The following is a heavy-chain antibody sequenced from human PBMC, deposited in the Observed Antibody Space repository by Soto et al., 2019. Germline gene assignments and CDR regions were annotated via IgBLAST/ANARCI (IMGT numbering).Heavy chain of an antibody. CDR1: GDSVSSNSAA. J-gene: IGHJ3*02. Sequence: SQTLSLTCAISGDSVSSNSAAWNWIRQSPSRGLEWLGRTYYRSKWYNDYAVSVKSRITINPDTSKNQFSLQLNSVTPEDTAVYYCASVIAVAGSRAPNDAFDIWGQGTMVTVS. V-gene: IGHV6-1*01. D-gene: IGHD6-19*01. CDR3: ASVIAVAGSRAPNDAFDI. CDR2: TYYRSKWYN.